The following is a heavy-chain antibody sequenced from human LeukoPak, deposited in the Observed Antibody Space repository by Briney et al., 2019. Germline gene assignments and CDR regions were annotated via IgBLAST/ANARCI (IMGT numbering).Heavy chain of an antibody. D-gene: IGHD3-10*01. Sequence: PSETLSLTCTVSGGSISSYYWSWIRQPPGKGLEWIGYIYYSGSTNYNPSLKSRVTISVDTSKNQFSLKLSSVTAADTAVYYCARGSELWFGGTYFDYWGQGTLVTVSS. J-gene: IGHJ4*02. CDR2: IYYSGST. CDR3: ARGSELWFGGTYFDY. V-gene: IGHV4-59*01. CDR1: GGSISSYY.